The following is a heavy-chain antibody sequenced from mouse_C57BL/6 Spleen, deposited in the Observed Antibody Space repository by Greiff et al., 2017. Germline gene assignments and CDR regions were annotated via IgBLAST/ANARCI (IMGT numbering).Heavy chain of an antibody. CDR1: GYTFTSYW. J-gene: IGHJ4*01. Sequence: QVQLQQPGAELVMPGASVKLSCKASGYTFTSYWMHWVKQRPGQGLEWIGEIDPSDSYTNYNQKFKGKSTLTVDKSSSTAYMQLISLTSEDSAVYYCASLNQGAIDYWGQGTSVTVSS. D-gene: IGHD2-2*01. CDR2: IDPSDSYT. CDR3: ASLNQGAIDY. V-gene: IGHV1-69*01.